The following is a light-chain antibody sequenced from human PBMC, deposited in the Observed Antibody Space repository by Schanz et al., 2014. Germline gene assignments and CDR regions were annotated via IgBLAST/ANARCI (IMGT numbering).Light chain of an antibody. CDR1: QSVHRNY. Sequence: EIVLTQSPGTLSLSPGERATLSCRASQSVHRNYLAWHQQKPGQAPRLLIYGTSIRATGIPDRFSGSGSGTDFTLTISRLEPEDFAVYYCHQYINSPSTFGPGTKLDLK. V-gene: IGKV3-20*01. J-gene: IGKJ3*01. CDR2: GTS. CDR3: HQYINSPST.